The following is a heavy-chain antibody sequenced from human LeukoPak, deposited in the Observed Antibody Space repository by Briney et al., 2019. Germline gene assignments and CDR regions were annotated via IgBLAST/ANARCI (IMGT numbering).Heavy chain of an antibody. Sequence: GGSLRLSCAAPGFSVSNNYMSWVRQAPGKGLEWVSSISGSADSTYYADSVKGRFSISRDISKNTLYLQMNRMRAEDTAVYYCAKLKGWELLRYFDYWGQGTLVTVSS. CDR2: ISGSADST. J-gene: IGHJ4*02. D-gene: IGHD1-26*01. CDR3: AKLKGWELLRYFDY. CDR1: GFSVSNNY. V-gene: IGHV3-23*01.